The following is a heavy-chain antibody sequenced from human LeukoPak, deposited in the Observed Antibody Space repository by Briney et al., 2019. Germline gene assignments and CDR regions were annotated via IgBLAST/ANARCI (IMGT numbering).Heavy chain of an antibody. V-gene: IGHV3-74*01. J-gene: IGHJ3*01. CDR2: INSDGSST. D-gene: IGHD3-16*01. CDR3: ATSWGGGGQALDL. CDR1: GFTFSKFW. Sequence: GGSLRLSCAASGFTFSKFWMFWVRQVPGKGLVWVSRINSDGSSTDNADSVKGRFTISRDNTKNTLFLLMNSLRAEDTALYRCATSWGGGGQALDLWGQGTMVTVSS.